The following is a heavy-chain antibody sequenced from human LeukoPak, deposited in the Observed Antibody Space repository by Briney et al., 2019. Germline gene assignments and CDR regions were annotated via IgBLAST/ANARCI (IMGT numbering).Heavy chain of an antibody. V-gene: IGHV1-18*01. J-gene: IGHJ4*02. Sequence: ASVKVSCKASGYTFTSYGISWVRQAPGQGLEWMGWISAYNGNTNYAQKLQGRVTMTTVTSTSTAYMELRSLRSDDTAVYYCARDSLDIVVVPGSYWGQGTLVTVSS. CDR3: ARDSLDIVVVPGSY. CDR1: GYTFTSYG. D-gene: IGHD2-2*01. CDR2: ISAYNGNT.